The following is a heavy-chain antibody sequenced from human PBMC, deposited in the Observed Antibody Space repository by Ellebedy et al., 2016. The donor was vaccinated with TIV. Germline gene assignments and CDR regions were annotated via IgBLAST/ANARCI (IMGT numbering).Heavy chain of an antibody. CDR2: ISDTSI. CDR1: GFVFSSYT. D-gene: IGHD6-13*01. CDR3: AREVWYPAS. Sequence: PGESLRLSCAASGFVFSSYTMNWVRQAPGKGLEWVSFISDTSIYYADAVEGRFTISRDNAKNSLYLQMNGLRAEDTAVYYCAREVWYPASWGQGTLVTVSS. V-gene: IGHV3-21*01. J-gene: IGHJ4*02.